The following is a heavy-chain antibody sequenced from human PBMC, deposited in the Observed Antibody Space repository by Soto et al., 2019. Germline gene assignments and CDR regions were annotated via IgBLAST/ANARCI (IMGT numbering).Heavy chain of an antibody. CDR3: ARGRDGYNWERFDY. CDR1: GFTVSTNY. J-gene: IGHJ4*02. D-gene: IGHD5-12*01. V-gene: IGHV3-53*01. CDR2: IYSGGST. Sequence: GGSLRLSCAASGFTVSTNYMGWVRQAPGKGLEWVSIIYSGGSTYYADSVKGRFTISRDNSKNTLYLQMNSLRAEDTAAYYCARGRDGYNWERFDYWGQGTLVTVSS.